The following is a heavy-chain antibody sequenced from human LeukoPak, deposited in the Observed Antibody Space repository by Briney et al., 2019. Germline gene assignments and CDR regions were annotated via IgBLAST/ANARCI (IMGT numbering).Heavy chain of an antibody. Sequence: SETLSLTCTVSGGSISSSSYYWGWIRQPPGKGLEWIGSIYYSGSTYYNPSLKSRVTISVDTSKNQFSLKLSSVTAADTAVYYCARVRMVRGVRTFDYWGQGTLVTVSS. V-gene: IGHV4-39*07. D-gene: IGHD3-10*01. CDR2: IYYSGST. CDR3: ARVRMVRGVRTFDY. J-gene: IGHJ4*02. CDR1: GGSISSSSYY.